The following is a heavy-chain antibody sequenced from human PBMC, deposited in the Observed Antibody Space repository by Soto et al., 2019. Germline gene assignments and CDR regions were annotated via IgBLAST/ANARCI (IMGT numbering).Heavy chain of an antibody. D-gene: IGHD2-2*01. J-gene: IGHJ5*02. CDR1: GFTFSSYG. CDR2: ISYDGSNK. Sequence: PGGSLRLSCAASGFTFSSYGMHWVRQAPGKGLEWVAVISYDGSNKYYADSVKGRFTISRDNSKNTLYLQMNSLRAEDTAVYYCARDEGYCSSTRLKRCPINWFDHWGKGTLVTVST. CDR3: ARDEGYCSSTRLKRCPINWFDH. V-gene: IGHV3-30*03.